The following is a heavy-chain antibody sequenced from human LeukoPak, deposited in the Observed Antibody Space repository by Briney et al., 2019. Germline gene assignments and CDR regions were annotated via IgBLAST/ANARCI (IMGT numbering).Heavy chain of an antibody. V-gene: IGHV3-23*01. D-gene: IGHD6-13*01. CDR3: AREKYSSSWTDYYYYGMGV. CDR1: GFTFSSYV. Sequence: GGSLRLSCAASGFTFSSYVISWVRQAPGKGLEWVSAITSNGGTTYYADSVKGRFTISRDNSKNTLYLQMNSLRAEDTAVYYCAREKYSSSWTDYYYYGMGVWGQGTTVTVSS. CDR2: ITSNGGTT. J-gene: IGHJ6*02.